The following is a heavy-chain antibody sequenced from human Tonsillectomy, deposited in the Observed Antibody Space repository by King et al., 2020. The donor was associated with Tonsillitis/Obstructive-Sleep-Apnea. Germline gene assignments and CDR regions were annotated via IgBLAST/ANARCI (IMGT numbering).Heavy chain of an antibody. CDR2: ISFDERYK. V-gene: IGHV3-30*18. D-gene: IGHD2-2*01. CDR1: GFSFTRYG. CDR3: VKEKGGGAVEPSAKGYVDH. Sequence: VQLVESGGGVVQPGRSLRLSCAGSGFSFTRYGMHWVRQAPGKGLEWLASISFDERYKYYADSVKGRITISRDTSKNTLFLQVNSLRSEDTAVYYCVKEKGGGAVEPSAKGYVDHWGQGTLVTVSS. J-gene: IGHJ4*02.